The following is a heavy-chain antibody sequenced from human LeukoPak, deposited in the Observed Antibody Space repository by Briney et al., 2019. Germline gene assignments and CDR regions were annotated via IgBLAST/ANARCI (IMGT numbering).Heavy chain of an antibody. CDR2: INHSGST. Sequence: PSETLSLTCAVYGGSFSGYYWSWIRQPPGKGLEWIGEINHSGSTNYNPSLKSRVTISVDTSKNRFSLKLSSVTAADTAVYYCAVDCGGDCYTSDYWGQGTLVTVSS. J-gene: IGHJ4*02. V-gene: IGHV4-34*01. CDR3: AVDCGGDCYTSDY. D-gene: IGHD2-21*02. CDR1: GGSFSGYY.